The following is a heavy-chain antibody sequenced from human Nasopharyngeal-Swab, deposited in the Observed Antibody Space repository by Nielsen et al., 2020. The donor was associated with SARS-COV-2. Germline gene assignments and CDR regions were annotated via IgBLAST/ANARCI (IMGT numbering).Heavy chain of an antibody. V-gene: IGHV3-53*03. CDR3: ARAYYDFWSGPGYYYYYMDV. D-gene: IGHD3-3*01. CDR2: IYSGGST. Sequence: IRQPPGEGLEWFLVIYSGGSTYYADSVKGRFTISRDNSKNTLYLQMNSLRAEDTAVYYCARAYYDFWSGPGYYYYYMDVWGKGTTVTVSS. J-gene: IGHJ6*03.